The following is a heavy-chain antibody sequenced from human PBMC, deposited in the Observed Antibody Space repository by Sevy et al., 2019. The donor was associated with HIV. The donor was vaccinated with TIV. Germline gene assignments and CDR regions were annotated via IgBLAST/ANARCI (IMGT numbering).Heavy chain of an antibody. J-gene: IGHJ4*02. D-gene: IGHD6-13*01. CDR3: AKTDRISALGQFDY. CDR1: GFTFSRFA. CDR2: ISGSGDIT. V-gene: IGHV3-23*01. Sequence: GGSLRLSCAASGFTFSRFAMSWVRQAPGKGLEWVSIISGSGDITYYEQSVKGRFTIPRDNSKNTLSLQMNSLRAEDTAIYFCAKTDRISALGQFDYWGQGTLVTVSS.